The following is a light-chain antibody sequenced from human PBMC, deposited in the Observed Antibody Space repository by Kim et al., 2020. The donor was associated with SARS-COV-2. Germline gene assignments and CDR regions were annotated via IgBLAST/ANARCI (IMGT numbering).Light chain of an antibody. V-gene: IGLV4-69*01. CDR2: LNGDGSH. J-gene: IGLJ3*02. CDR1: IGHSSNA. Sequence: QLVLTQSPSASASLGASVKLTCTLSIGHSSNAIAWLQKQPEKGPRFLMKLNGDGSHNKGDGIPDRFSGSSSGAERYLTISSLQSEDEADYYCQTWVTGIRVFGGGTKLTVL. CDR3: QTWVTGIRV.